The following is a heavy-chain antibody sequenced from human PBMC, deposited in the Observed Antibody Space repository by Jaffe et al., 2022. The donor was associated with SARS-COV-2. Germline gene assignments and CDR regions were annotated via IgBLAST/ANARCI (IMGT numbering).Heavy chain of an antibody. CDR3: AREWNYDILTGFNPDY. J-gene: IGHJ4*02. V-gene: IGHV3-30*04. CDR2: ISYDGSNK. Sequence: QVQLVESGGGVVQPGRSLRLSCAASGFTFSSYAMHWVRQAPGKGLEWVAVISYDGSNKYYADSVKGRFTISRDNSKNTLYLQMNSLRAEDTAVYYCAREWNYDILTGFNPDYWGQGTLVTVSS. D-gene: IGHD3-9*01. CDR1: GFTFSSYA.